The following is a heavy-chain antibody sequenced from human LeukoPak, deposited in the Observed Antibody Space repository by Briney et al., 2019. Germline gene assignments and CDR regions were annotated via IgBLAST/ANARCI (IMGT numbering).Heavy chain of an antibody. Sequence: ASVKVSCKASGYTLTGYCMHWVRQAPGQGLEWMGWINPNSGGTNYAQKFQGRVTMTRDTSISTAYMELSSLRSEDTALYYCAKDKTYSRGYGMDVWGQGTTVTVSS. V-gene: IGHV1-2*02. J-gene: IGHJ6*02. CDR3: AKDKTYSRGYGMDV. D-gene: IGHD6-13*01. CDR1: GYTLTGYC. CDR2: INPNSGGT.